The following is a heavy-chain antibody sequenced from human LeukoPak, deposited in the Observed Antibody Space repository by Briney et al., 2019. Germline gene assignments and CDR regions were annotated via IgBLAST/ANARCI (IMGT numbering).Heavy chain of an antibody. Sequence: GGSLRLSCAASGFTFSSYGMHWVRQAPGKGLEWVAFIRYDGSNKYYADSVKGRFTISRDNSKNTLYLQMNSLRAEDTAVYYCARIRGYSYGDEYYFDYWGQGTLVTVSS. CDR3: ARIRGYSYGDEYYFDY. CDR1: GFTFSSYG. CDR2: IRYDGSNK. J-gene: IGHJ4*02. V-gene: IGHV3-30*02. D-gene: IGHD5-18*01.